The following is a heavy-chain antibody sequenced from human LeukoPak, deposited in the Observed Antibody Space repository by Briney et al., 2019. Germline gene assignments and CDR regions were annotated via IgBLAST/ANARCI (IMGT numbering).Heavy chain of an antibody. CDR1: GGSISSGSYY. CDR2: IYTSGST. D-gene: IGHD2/OR15-2a*01. Sequence: PSETLSLTCTVSGGSISSGSYYWSWIRQPAGKGLEWIGRIYTSGSTNYNPSLKSRVTISVDTSKNQFSLKLSSVTAADTAVYYCARDRKYLGPDYWGQGTLVTVSS. CDR3: ARDRKYLGPDY. V-gene: IGHV4-61*02. J-gene: IGHJ4*02.